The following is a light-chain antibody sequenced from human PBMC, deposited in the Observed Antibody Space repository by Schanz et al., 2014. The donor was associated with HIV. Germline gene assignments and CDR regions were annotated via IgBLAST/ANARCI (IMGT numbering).Light chain of an antibody. CDR1: QDISNY. Sequence: DIQMTQSPSSLSASVGDRVTITCQASQDISNYLNWYQQKPGKAPKLLIYDASNLETGVPSRFSGSGSGTDFTFTISSLQPEDIATYYCQQYHTYPPTFGGGTKVEIK. CDR2: DAS. V-gene: IGKV1-33*01. CDR3: QQYHTYPPT. J-gene: IGKJ4*01.